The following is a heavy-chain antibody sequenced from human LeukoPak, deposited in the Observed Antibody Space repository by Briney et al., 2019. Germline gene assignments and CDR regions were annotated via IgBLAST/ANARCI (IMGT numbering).Heavy chain of an antibody. V-gene: IGHV3-53*01. J-gene: IGHJ4*02. Sequence: PGGSLRLSCAASGFTVSSNYMSWVRQAPGKGLECVSVIYSGGSTYYEDSVKGRFTISRDNSKNTLYLQMNSLRAEDTAVYYCARYPSDQYYFDYWGQGTLVTVSS. CDR3: ARYPSDQYYFDY. CDR1: GFTVSSNY. CDR2: IYSGGST.